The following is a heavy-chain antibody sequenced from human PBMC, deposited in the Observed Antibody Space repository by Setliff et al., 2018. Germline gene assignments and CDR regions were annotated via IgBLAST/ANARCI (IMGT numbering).Heavy chain of an antibody. V-gene: IGHV3-11*04. CDR2: ISSDGITI. J-gene: IGHJ1*01. D-gene: IGHD3-9*01. Sequence: GGSLRLSCAASGFAFGDYFMSWIREAPGKGLEWISYISSDGITIHYADSVKGRFTVTRDNAKSSLYLQMDSLKVEDTAVYYCGSLTDGQHWGQGALVTVSS. CDR3: GSLTDGQH. CDR1: GFAFGDYF.